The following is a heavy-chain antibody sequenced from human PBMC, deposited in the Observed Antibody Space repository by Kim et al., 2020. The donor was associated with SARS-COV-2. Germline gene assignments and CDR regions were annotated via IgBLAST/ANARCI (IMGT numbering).Heavy chain of an antibody. CDR3: AKGGGSYRRLFFDY. V-gene: IGHV3-23*03. D-gene: IGHD1-26*01. CDR2: IYSGGSST. J-gene: IGHJ4*02. Sequence: GGSLRLSCAASGFTFSSYAMSWVRQAPGKGLEWVSVIYSGGSSTYYADSVKGRFTISRDNSKNTLYLQMNSLRAEDTAVYYCAKGGGSYRRLFFDYWGQGTLVTVSS. CDR1: GFTFSSYA.